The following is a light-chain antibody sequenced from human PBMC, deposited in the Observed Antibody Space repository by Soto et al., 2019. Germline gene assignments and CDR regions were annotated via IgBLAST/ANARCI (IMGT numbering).Light chain of an antibody. V-gene: IGLV2-14*03. J-gene: IGLJ1*01. CDR2: NVY. CDR3: SAYTVSRTDV. Sequence: QSVLTQPASVSGSPGQSITISCTGTSSDVGAYNFVSWHQQHPGKAPKLMIYNVYDRPSGISYRFSGSKSGNTASLTISGLQGEDEADYYCSAYTVSRTDVFGTGTQVTVL. CDR1: SSDVGAYNF.